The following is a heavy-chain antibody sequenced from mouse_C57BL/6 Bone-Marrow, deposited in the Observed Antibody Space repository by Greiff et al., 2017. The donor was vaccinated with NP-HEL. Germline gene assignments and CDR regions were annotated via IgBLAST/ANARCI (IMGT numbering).Heavy chain of an antibody. CDR3: ASPLTTVVARYFDY. CDR2: IDPEDGET. CDR1: GFNIKDYY. J-gene: IGHJ2*01. D-gene: IGHD1-1*01. Sequence: EVMLVESGAELVKPGASVKLSCTASGFNIKDYYMHWVKQRTEQGLEWIGRIDPEDGETKYAPKFQGKATITADTSSNTAYLQLSSLTSEDTAVYYCASPLTTVVARYFDYWGQGTTLTVSS. V-gene: IGHV14-2*01.